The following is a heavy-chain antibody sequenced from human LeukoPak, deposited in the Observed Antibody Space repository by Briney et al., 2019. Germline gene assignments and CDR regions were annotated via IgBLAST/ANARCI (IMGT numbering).Heavy chain of an antibody. CDR2: ISGSGGST. D-gene: IGHD5-12*01. CDR3: AKDKEWLPYDAFVTLDAFDI. V-gene: IGHV3-23*01. Sequence: PGGSLRLSCAASGFTFSSYAMSWVRQAPGKGLEWVSAISGSGGSTYYADSVKGRFTISRDNSKNTLYLQMNSLRAEDTAVYYCAKDKEWLPYDAFVTLDAFDIWGQGTMVTVSS. CDR1: GFTFSSYA. J-gene: IGHJ3*02.